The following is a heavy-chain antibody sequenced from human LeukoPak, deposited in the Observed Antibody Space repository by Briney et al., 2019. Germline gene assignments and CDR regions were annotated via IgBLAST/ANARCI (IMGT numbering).Heavy chain of an antibody. CDR1: GLTVTNAW. J-gene: IGHJ4*02. V-gene: IGHV3-15*04. Sequence: PGGSLRLSCAASGLTVTNAWMSWVRQAPGKGLEWVGRIASKTDGGTTDYAAPVKGRFTISRDDSKNTLFLQMNSLKTEDTAVYYCTTGIRGDCGQGTLVTVSS. CDR3: TTGIRGD. CDR2: IASKTDGGTT.